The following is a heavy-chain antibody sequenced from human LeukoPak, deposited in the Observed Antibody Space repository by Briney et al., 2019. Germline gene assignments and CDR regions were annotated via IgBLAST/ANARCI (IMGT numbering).Heavy chain of an antibody. D-gene: IGHD3-3*01. Sequence: SETLSLTCTVSGGSISSYYWSWIRQPAGTGLEWIGRIYTSGSTNCNPSLKSRVTMSVDTSKNQFSLKLSSVTAADTAVYYCARAGFWSGYYYMDVWGKGTTVTVSS. CDR2: IYTSGST. J-gene: IGHJ6*03. V-gene: IGHV4-4*07. CDR1: GGSISSYY. CDR3: ARAGFWSGYYYMDV.